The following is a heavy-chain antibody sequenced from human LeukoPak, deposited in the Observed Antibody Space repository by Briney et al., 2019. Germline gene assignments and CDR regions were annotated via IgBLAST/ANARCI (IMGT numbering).Heavy chain of an antibody. J-gene: IGHJ3*02. D-gene: IGHD1-26*01. Sequence: GGSLRLSCAASGFTFDDYTMHWVRHAPGKGLEWVSLISWDSGSRYYGDSVKGRFTISRDNSKNSLFLQMNSLRTEDTALYYCAKDMAPSSGATTTGPFDIWGQGTLVTVSS. CDR1: GFTFDDYT. CDR3: AKDMAPSSGATTTGPFDI. CDR2: ISWDSGSR. V-gene: IGHV3-43*01.